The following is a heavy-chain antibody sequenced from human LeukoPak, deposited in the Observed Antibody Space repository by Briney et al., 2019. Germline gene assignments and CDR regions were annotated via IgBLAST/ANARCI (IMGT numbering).Heavy chain of an antibody. CDR3: ARDADTSGHYSYFDY. D-gene: IGHD3-22*01. V-gene: IGHV3-33*01. CDR2: TWSGGGSK. J-gene: IGHJ4*02. CDR1: GFIFSNYG. Sequence: GGSLRLSCAASGFIFSNYGVHWVRQAPGKGLEWVAVTWSGGGSKYYAYSVNGLSTVSRDNSNNMVYLERNLMAAEDTADYCVARDADTSGHYSYFDYWGQGTLVTVS.